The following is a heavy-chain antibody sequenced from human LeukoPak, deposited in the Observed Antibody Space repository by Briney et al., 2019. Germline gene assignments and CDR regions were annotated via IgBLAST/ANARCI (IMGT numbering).Heavy chain of an antibody. CDR1: GYTFTSYA. J-gene: IGHJ4*02. V-gene: IGHV1-3*01. D-gene: IGHD6-19*01. CDR2: INAGNGNT. Sequence: ASVKVSCKASGYTFTSYAMHWVRQAPGQRLEWMGWINAGNGNTEYSQKFQGRVTITRDTSASTAYMELSSLRSEDTAVYYCARDYLAVANRPGYWGQGTLVTVSS. CDR3: ARDYLAVANRPGY.